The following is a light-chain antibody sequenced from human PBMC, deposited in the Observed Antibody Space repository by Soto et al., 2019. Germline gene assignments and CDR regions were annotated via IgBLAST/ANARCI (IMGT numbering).Light chain of an antibody. V-gene: IGKV3-11*01. CDR2: DAS. Sequence: EIVLTHSPATLSLSPLDRCPLXLLASQSVSSYLAWYQQKPGQAPRLFIYDASNRATGIPARFSGSGSGTDFTLTISSLEPEDFAVYYCQQRSNWPEVTFGQGTRLENK. J-gene: IGKJ5*01. CDR1: QSVSSY. CDR3: QQRSNWPEVT.